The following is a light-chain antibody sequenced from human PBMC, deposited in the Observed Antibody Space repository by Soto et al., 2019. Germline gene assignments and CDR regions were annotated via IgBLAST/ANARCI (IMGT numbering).Light chain of an antibody. J-gene: IGLJ2*01. CDR3: NSYTSSSTLMV. CDR1: SSDVGDYNY. CDR2: DVS. Sequence: QSVLTQPASVSGSPGQSITISCTGTSSDVGDYNYVSWYQQHPGKAPKLMIYDVSNRPSGVSNRFSGSKSGNTASLTISGLQAEDDAYYYCNSYTSSSTLMVFGGGTKLTVL. V-gene: IGLV2-14*03.